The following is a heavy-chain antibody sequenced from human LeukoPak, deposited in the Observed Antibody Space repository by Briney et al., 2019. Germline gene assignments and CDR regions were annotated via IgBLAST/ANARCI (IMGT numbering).Heavy chain of an antibody. Sequence: SETLSLTCTVSGGSISSYYWSWIRQPPGKGLEWIGEINYSGSTNFNPSLKSRVTISVDTSKNQFSLKLTSVTAADTAVYYCARGGATETTFFFFYHGMDVWGQGTTVTVSS. J-gene: IGHJ6*02. CDR1: GGSISSYY. CDR2: INYSGST. CDR3: ARGGATETTFFFFYHGMDV. D-gene: IGHD4-11*01. V-gene: IGHV4-34*01.